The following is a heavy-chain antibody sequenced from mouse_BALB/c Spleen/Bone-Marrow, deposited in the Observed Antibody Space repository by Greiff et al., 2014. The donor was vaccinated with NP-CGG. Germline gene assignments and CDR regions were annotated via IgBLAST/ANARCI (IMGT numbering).Heavy chain of an antibody. J-gene: IGHJ2*01. V-gene: IGHV14-4*02. CDR1: GFNIKDYY. D-gene: IGHD6-1*01. CDR3: NAEHGNYHYFDY. CDR2: IDPGNGDT. Sequence: EVQLQQSGAELVRSGASVKLSCTASGFNIKDYYMHWVKQRPEQGLEWIGWIDPGNGDTEYAPKFQGKATMTADTSSNTAYLQLSSLTSEDTAVYYCNAEHGNYHYFDYWGQGITLTVSS.